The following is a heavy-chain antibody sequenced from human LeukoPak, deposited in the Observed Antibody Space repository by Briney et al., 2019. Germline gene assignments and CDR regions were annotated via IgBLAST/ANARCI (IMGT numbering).Heavy chain of an antibody. D-gene: IGHD2-15*01. J-gene: IGHJ5*02. Sequence: PGGSLRLSFAASGFTFSSYSMNWVRQAPGKGLEWVSYISSSSSTIYYADSVKGRFTISRDNAKNSLYLQMNSLRAEDTAVYYCARAGYCSGGSCYGGPVWWFDPWGQGTLVTVSS. CDR2: ISSSSSTI. V-gene: IGHV3-48*04. CDR1: GFTFSSYS. CDR3: ARAGYCSGGSCYGGPVWWFDP.